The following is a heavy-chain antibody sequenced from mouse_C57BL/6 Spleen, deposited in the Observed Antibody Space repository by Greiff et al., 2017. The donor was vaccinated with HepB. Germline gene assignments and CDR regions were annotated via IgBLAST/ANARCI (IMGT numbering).Heavy chain of an antibody. V-gene: IGHV1-75*01. CDR2: IFPGSGST. CDR3: ARLMGDPYWYFDV. D-gene: IGHD2-3*01. J-gene: IGHJ1*03. CDR1: GYTFTDYY. Sequence: VKLMESGPELVKPGASVKISCKASGYTFTDYYINWVKQRPGQGLEWIGWIFPGSGSTYYNEKFKGKATLTVDKSSSTAYMLLSSLTSEDSAVYFCARLMGDPYWYFDVWGTGTTVTVSS.